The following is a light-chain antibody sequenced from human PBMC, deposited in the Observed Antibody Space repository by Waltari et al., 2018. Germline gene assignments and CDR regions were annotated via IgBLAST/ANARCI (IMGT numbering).Light chain of an antibody. CDR3: QAWDSSTYYV. CDR1: KLGDKY. V-gene: IGLV3-1*01. J-gene: IGLJ1*01. CDR2: QDN. Sequence: SYELTQPPSVSVSPGQTASITCSGDKLGDKYTCWYQQKSGQSPVLVIYQDNKRPSGIPWRFSGSNSGNTATLTISGTQAMDEADYYCQAWDSSTYYVFGTGTKVTVL.